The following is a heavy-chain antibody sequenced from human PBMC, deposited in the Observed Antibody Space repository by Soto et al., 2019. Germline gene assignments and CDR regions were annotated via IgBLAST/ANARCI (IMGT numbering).Heavy chain of an antibody. CDR2: IIPIFGTA. V-gene: IGHV1-69*06. Sequence: GASVKVSCKASGGTFSSYAISWVRQAPGQGLEWMGGIIPIFGTANYAQKFQGRVTITADKSTSTAYMELSSLRSEDTAVYYCRLLGIAAAGTFDYWGQGTLVTVSS. D-gene: IGHD6-13*01. CDR3: RLLGIAAAGTFDY. J-gene: IGHJ4*02. CDR1: GGTFSSYA.